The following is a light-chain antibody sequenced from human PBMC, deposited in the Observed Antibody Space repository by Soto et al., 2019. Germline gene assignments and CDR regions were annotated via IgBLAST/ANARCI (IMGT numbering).Light chain of an antibody. Sequence: QMTQSPSSLSASVGDRVTITCRASQDIRTDVAWYQQKPGKAPKLLIFAASSLQSGVSSRFSGSASGTDFTLTISSLQPEDFATYYCLQDYIYPYTFGQGTRLEIK. V-gene: IGKV1-6*01. CDR1: QDIRTD. J-gene: IGKJ5*01. CDR3: LQDYIYPYT. CDR2: AAS.